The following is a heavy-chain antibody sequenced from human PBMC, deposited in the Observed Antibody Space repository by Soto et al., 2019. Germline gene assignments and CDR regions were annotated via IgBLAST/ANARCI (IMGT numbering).Heavy chain of an antibody. CDR2: ISASGGIT. Sequence: GGSLRLSCAASGFTFAGCAMNWVRQAPGKGLEWVSSISASGGITYYADSVKCRFTISRDNSKDTVYLQMNSLSDEDTAVYYCVTYPFDIVAVPAPLDYWGQRTLVTDSS. D-gene: IGHD2-2*01. J-gene: IGHJ4*02. V-gene: IGHV3-23*01. CDR3: VTYPFDIVAVPAPLDY. CDR1: GFTFAGCA.